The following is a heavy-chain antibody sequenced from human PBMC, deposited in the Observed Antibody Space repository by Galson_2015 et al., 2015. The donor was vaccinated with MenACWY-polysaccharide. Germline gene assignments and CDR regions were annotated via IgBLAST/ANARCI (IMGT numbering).Heavy chain of an antibody. V-gene: IGHV3-33*01. J-gene: IGHJ5*02. CDR2: IWNDGKSK. CDR1: GFTFRTYG. Sequence: SLRLCCAASGFTFRTYGMHWGGQAPAPGLEWMTVIWNDGKSKYYADFVKGRFTISRDNSRDTLYLQMNSLRVEDTAVYYCARAMLGQSISGSLNNWLDPWGQGTLVIVSS. CDR3: ARAMLGQSISGSLNNWLDP. D-gene: IGHD1-26*01.